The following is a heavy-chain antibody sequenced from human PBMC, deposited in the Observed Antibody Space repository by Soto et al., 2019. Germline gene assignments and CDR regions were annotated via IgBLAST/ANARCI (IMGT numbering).Heavy chain of an antibody. J-gene: IGHJ6*02. Sequence: PGGSLRLSCAASGFTFSSYAMSWVRQAPGKGLEWVSAISGSGSNTYYAVSVKGRFTISRDTSKNTVYLQMNSLRAEDTAVYYCAKDPRSTVINYYYYGMDVWGQGTTVTAP. CDR2: ISGSGSNT. CDR3: AKDPRSTVINYYYYGMDV. V-gene: IGHV3-23*01. D-gene: IGHD2-21*01. CDR1: GFTFSSYA.